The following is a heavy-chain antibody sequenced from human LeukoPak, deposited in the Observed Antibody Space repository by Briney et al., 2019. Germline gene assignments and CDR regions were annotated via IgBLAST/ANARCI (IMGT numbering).Heavy chain of an antibody. CDR3: ARGGVPKLKASYSSSSRRLDS. CDR2: INHSGST. V-gene: IGHV4-34*01. D-gene: IGHD6-6*01. J-gene: IGHJ4*02. CDR1: GGSFSGYY. Sequence: PSETLSLTCAVYGGSFSGYYWSWIRQSPGQGLEWIGEINHSGSTNYNPSLKSRVTISVDTSKNPFSLKLSPVTAADTAVYYCARGGVPKLKASYSSSSRRLDSWGQGTLVTVSS.